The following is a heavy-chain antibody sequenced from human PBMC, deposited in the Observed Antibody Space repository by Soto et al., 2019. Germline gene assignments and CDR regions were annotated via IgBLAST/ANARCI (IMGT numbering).Heavy chain of an antibody. V-gene: IGHV3-21*01. CDR2: ISTSGTYV. CDR3: ARGNYGSGSNQYWYFDL. Sequence: EVQLVESGGGLVKPGGSLRLSCAASGFTFNTYNMNWVRQAPGKGLEWVSSISTSGTYVHYGDSVKGRFTISRDNAKNSLDLQMNSLRAEDTAVYYCARGNYGSGSNQYWYFDLWGRGTLVSVSS. J-gene: IGHJ2*01. CDR1: GFTFNTYN. D-gene: IGHD3-10*01.